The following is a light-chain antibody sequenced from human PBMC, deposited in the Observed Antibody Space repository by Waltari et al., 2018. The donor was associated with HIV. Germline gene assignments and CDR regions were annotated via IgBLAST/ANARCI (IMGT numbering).Light chain of an antibody. V-gene: IGLV2-23*02. Sequence: QPLLPQPAAVSGSPGPLSTTSCTDTSCVVGYYTLFSRYQQCTGKAPKLLINEVTNRPSGVSSRFSGSESGNTAALPSSRLQHGDEAKYYCCSYADGATYVLFGGGTRVTV. CDR2: EVT. CDR1: SCVVGYYTL. CDR3: CSYADGATYVL. J-gene: IGLJ2*01.